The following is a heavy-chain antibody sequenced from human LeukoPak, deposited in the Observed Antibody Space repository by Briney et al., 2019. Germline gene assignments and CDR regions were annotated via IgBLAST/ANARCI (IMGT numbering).Heavy chain of an antibody. D-gene: IGHD2-2*01. J-gene: IGHJ4*02. V-gene: IGHV3-23*01. CDR1: GFTFGSSA. CDR3: AKNQLLPDFDY. CDR2: FSRSGPDT. Sequence: GGSLGLSCAASGFTFGSSAMSWVRQAPGKGPEWVATFSRSGPDTYYADSVKGRFTISRDNSKNTLYLQMNSLRAEDTAVYYCAKNQLLPDFDYWGQGTLVTVSS.